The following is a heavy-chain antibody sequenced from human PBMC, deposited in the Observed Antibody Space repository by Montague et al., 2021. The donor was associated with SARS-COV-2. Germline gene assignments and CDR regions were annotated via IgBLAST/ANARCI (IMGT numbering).Heavy chain of an antibody. Sequence: SETLSLTCTVAGGSISSGSYYWGWFRQPPGKGLEWIGHIHSSGTTYYKRQITISVYTSKNQFSLYLTSVTAADTAVYFCARRLGGSGWLDYWGQGTLVTVSS. CDR1: GGSISSGSYY. V-gene: IGHV4-39*01. J-gene: IGHJ4*02. D-gene: IGHD6-25*01. CDR3: ARRLGGSGWLDY. CDR2: IHSSGTT.